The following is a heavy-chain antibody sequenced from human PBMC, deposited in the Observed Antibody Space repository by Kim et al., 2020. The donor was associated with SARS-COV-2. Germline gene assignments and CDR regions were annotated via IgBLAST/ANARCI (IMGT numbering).Heavy chain of an antibody. V-gene: IGHV4-59*09. J-gene: IGHJ5*02. CDR3: ARGSHRNFDP. Sequence: STHYNPSLKSRVTISVDTSKNQFSLKLSSVTAADTAVYYCARGSHRNFDPWGQGTLVTVSS. CDR2: ST.